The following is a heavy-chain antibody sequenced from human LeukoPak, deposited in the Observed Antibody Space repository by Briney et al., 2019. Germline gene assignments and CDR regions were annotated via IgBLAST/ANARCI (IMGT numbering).Heavy chain of an antibody. J-gene: IGHJ4*02. CDR1: GYTFTSYG. CDR3: ARVNYDY. Sequence: ASVKVSCKASGYTFTSYGISWVRQAPGQGLEWMGWINPNSGGTNYAQKFQGRVTMTTDTSTSTAYMELRSLRSDDTAVYYCARVNYDYWGQGTLVTVSS. D-gene: IGHD5-12*01. CDR2: INPNSGGT. V-gene: IGHV1-18*01.